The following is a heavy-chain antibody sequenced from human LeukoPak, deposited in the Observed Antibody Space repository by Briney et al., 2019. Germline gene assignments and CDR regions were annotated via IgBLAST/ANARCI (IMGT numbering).Heavy chain of an antibody. J-gene: IGHJ4*02. CDR2: VNPNSGAT. V-gene: IGHV1-2*03. Sequence: LVASVKVSCKASGYSFGDYFIHWVRQAPGQGLEWMGWVNPNSGATNYAQKFQGRVTMTRDTSISTAYMDLTSLRSDDTALYYCARDRGYTYGNYFDYWAREPWSPSPQ. D-gene: IGHD5-18*01. CDR3: ARDRGYTYGNYFDY. CDR1: GYSFGDYF.